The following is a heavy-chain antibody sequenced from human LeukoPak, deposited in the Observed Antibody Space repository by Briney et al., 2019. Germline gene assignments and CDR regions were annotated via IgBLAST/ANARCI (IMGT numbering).Heavy chain of an antibody. CDR2: IKNDGKIT. J-gene: IGHJ6*02. Sequence: GGSLRLSCAASEFTFNNYWMHWVRQAPGKGLVWVSRIKNDGKITTYADSVKGRFTISRDNAKNTLFLQMNSLRAEDTAVYYCARRGTGHGMDVWGQGTTVIVSS. D-gene: IGHD1-1*01. CDR1: EFTFNNYW. CDR3: ARRGTGHGMDV. V-gene: IGHV3-74*01.